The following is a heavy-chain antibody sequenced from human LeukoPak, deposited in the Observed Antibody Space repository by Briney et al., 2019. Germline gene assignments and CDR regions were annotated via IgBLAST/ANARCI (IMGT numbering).Heavy chain of an antibody. CDR3: ARDHLAYYDSSGYCPFDY. J-gene: IGHJ4*02. V-gene: IGHV1-69*13. CDR1: GGTFSSYA. D-gene: IGHD3-22*01. Sequence: SVKVSCKASGGTFSSYAISWVRQAPGQGLEWMGGIIPIFGTANYAQKFQGRVTITEDESTSTAYMELSSLRSEDTAVYYCARDHLAYYDSSGYCPFDYWGQGTLVTVSS. CDR2: IIPIFGTA.